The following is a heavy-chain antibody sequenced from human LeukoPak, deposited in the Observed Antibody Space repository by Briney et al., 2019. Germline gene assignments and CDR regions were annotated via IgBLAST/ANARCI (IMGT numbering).Heavy chain of an antibody. Sequence: SETLSLTCTVSGGSISSGGYYWSWIRQLPGKGLEWIGYIYYSGSTYYNPSLKSRVTISVDTSKNQFSLKLSSVTAADTAVYYCARADQSATFGGVIVAYYFDYWGQGTLVTVSS. CDR1: GGSISSGGYY. CDR3: ARADQSATFGGVIVAYYFDY. V-gene: IGHV4-31*03. CDR2: IYYSGST. D-gene: IGHD3-16*02. J-gene: IGHJ4*02.